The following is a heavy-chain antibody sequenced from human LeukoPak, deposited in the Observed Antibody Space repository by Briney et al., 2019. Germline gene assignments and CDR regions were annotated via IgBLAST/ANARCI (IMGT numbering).Heavy chain of an antibody. CDR3: AKDRNLGYYGSGSYYFY. CDR1: GFTFSSYG. Sequence: GGSLRLSCAASGFTFSSYGMSWVRQAPGKGLEWVSAISGSGGSTYYADSVKGRFTISRDNAKNSLYLQMNSLRAEDTAVYYRAKDRNLGYYGSGSYYFYWGQGTLVTVSS. D-gene: IGHD3-10*01. CDR2: ISGSGGST. J-gene: IGHJ4*02. V-gene: IGHV3-23*01.